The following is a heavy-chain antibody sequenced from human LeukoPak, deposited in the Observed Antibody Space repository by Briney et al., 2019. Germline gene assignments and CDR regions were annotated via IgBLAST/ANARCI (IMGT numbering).Heavy chain of an antibody. J-gene: IGHJ4*02. Sequence: PGRSLRLSCAASGFTFSSYGMHWVRQAPGKGLEWVAVISYDGSNKYYADSVKGRFTISRDNSKNTLYLQMNSLRAEDTAVYYCAKDGAIAVAGPPHYWGQGTLVTVSS. D-gene: IGHD6-19*01. CDR1: GFTFSSYG. V-gene: IGHV3-30*18. CDR3: AKDGAIAVAGPPHY. CDR2: ISYDGSNK.